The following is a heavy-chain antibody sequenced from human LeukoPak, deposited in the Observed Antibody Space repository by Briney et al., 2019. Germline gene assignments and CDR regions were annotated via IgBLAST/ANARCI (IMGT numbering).Heavy chain of an antibody. J-gene: IGHJ1*01. CDR2: ISAYNGNT. CDR3: AGDSVADSSGYYNAEYFQH. Sequence: ASVKVSCKASGYTFTSYGISWVRQAPGQGLEWMGWISAYNGNTNYAQKLQGRVTMTTDTSTSTAYMELRSLRSDDTAVYYCAGDSVADSSGYYNAEYFQHWGQGTLVTVSS. D-gene: IGHD3-22*01. V-gene: IGHV1-18*01. CDR1: GYTFTSYG.